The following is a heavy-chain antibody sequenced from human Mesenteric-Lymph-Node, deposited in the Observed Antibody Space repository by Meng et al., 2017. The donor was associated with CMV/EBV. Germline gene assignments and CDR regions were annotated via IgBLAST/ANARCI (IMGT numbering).Heavy chain of an antibody. D-gene: IGHD6-6*01. CDR1: GYIFTDYY. CDR2: INPKSGDG. CDR3: ARVAAIATRPALGY. J-gene: IGHJ4*02. Sequence: ASVKVSCKASGYIFTDYYIHWVRQAPGQGLEWMGWINPKSGDGKSAQKFQGRVSMTRDTSISTAYMELSRLTSDDTAVYYCARVAAIATRPALGYWGQGTLVTVSS. V-gene: IGHV1-2*02.